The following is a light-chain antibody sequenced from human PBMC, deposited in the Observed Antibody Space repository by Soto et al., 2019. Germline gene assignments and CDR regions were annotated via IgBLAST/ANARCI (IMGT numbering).Light chain of an antibody. V-gene: IGLV2-14*01. Sequence: QSALTQPASVSGFPGQSITISCTGTSSDVGGYNYVSWFQQHPGKAPKLMIYEVSNRPSGVSNRFSGSKSGNTASLTISGLQAEDEADYYCSSYTGSSTLVFGGGTQLTVL. J-gene: IGLJ2*01. CDR3: SSYTGSSTLV. CDR1: SSDVGGYNY. CDR2: EVS.